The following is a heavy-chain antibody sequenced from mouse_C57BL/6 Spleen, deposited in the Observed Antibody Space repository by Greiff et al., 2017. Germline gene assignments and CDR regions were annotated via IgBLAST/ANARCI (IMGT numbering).Heavy chain of an antibody. CDR1: GFTFSDYG. Sequence: DVKLVESGGGLVKPGGSLKLSCAASGFTFSDYGMHWVRQAPEKGLEWVAYISSGSSIIYYADTVKGRFTFSRDNAKNTLFLHMTSLRSEDTAMXYCARPAYGNPYYYAMDYWGQGTSVTVSS. CDR2: ISSGSSII. V-gene: IGHV5-17*01. CDR3: ARPAYGNPYYYAMDY. J-gene: IGHJ4*01. D-gene: IGHD2-1*01.